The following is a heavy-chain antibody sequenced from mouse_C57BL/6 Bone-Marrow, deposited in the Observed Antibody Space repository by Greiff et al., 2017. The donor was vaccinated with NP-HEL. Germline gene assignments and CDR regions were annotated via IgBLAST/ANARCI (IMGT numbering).Heavy chain of an antibody. CDR1: GYTFTSYW. V-gene: IGHV1-55*01. Sequence: VQLQQPGAELVKPGASVKMSCKASGYTFTSYWITWVKQRPGQGLEWIGDIYPGSGSTNYPEKFKRKATLTVDTSSSKAYMKLSSLTSEDSAVDYCARCGDDGPDVGGTGTTVTVTA. J-gene: IGHJ1*03. CDR2: IYPGSGST. CDR3: ARCGDDGPDV. D-gene: IGHD2-3*01.